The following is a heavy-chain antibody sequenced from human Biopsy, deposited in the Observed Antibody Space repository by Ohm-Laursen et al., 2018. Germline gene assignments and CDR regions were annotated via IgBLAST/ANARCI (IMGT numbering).Heavy chain of an antibody. D-gene: IGHD3-10*01. V-gene: IGHV3-11*01. CDR3: ARPPWGHAYGYYNGMDV. CDR2: ITNSGGTV. CDR1: GFTFRDYY. J-gene: IGHJ6*02. Sequence: SLRLSCAASGFTFRDYYMIWIRQPPGKGLEWVSYITNSGGTVYYEDSVKGRFTVSRDNAKNSLYLQMDRLRAEDTAVYYCARPPWGHAYGYYNGMDVWGQGTTVIASS.